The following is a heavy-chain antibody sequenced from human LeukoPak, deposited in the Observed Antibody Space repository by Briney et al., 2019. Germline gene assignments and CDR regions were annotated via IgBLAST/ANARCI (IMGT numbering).Heavy chain of an antibody. J-gene: IGHJ3*02. D-gene: IGHD3-3*01. CDR2: MNPNSGNT. CDR3: ARGHLYDFWSGRHDAFDI. Sequence: ASVKVSGKASGYTFTSYDINWVRQATGQGLEWMGWMNPNSGNTGYAQKFQGRVTITRNTSISTAYMELSSLRSEDTAVYYCARGHLYDFWSGRHDAFDIWGQGTMVTVSS. V-gene: IGHV1-8*03. CDR1: GYTFTSYD.